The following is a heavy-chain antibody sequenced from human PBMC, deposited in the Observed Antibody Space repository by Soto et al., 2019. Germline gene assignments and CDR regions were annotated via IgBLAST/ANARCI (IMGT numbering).Heavy chain of an antibody. CDR2: IYSGGST. J-gene: IGHJ4*02. CDR3: ARISVANYFDY. Sequence: GGSLRLSCAASGFTVSSNYMSWVRQAPGKGLEWVSVIYSGGSTYYADSVKGRFTISRDNSKDTLYLQMNSLRAEDTAVYYCARISVANYFDYWGQGTLVTVSS. CDR1: GFTVSSNY. V-gene: IGHV3-53*01. D-gene: IGHD5-12*01.